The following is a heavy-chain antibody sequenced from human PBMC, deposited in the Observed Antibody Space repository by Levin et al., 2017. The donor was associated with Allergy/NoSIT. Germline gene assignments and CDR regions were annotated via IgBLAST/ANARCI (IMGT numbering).Heavy chain of an antibody. Sequence: GGSLRLSCAASGFTFSSYGMHWVRQAPGKGLEWVAVISYDGSNKYYADSVKGRFTISRDNSKNTLYLQMNSLRAEDTAVYYCAKEEYDFWSGNSQEGYYYYYGMDVWGQGTTVTVSS. CDR2: ISYDGSNK. V-gene: IGHV3-30*18. CDR3: AKEEYDFWSGNSQEGYYYYYGMDV. CDR1: GFTFSSYG. D-gene: IGHD3-3*01. J-gene: IGHJ6*02.